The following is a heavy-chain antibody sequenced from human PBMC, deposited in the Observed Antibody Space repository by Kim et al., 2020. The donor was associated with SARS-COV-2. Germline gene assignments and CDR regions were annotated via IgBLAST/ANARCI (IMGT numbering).Heavy chain of an antibody. CDR2: IRYTGRT. Sequence: SETLSLTCTVSVGSISSDFWTWIRQPPGRGLEWIGYIRYTGRTEYNPSLRSRVAILLDPSKSHFSLKLSSVTAADTAVYFCARIPDITGWPFDSWGQGILVTVSS. CDR3: ARIPDITGWPFDS. D-gene: IGHD6-19*01. V-gene: IGHV4-59*01. CDR1: VGSISSDF. J-gene: IGHJ4*02.